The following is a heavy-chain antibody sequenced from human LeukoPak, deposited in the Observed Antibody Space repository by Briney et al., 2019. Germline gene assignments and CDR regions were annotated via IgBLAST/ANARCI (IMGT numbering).Heavy chain of an antibody. V-gene: IGHV3-30-3*01. CDR3: AREGGAY. CDR1: GFTLSTYS. D-gene: IGHD3-10*01. CDR2: VSYDGSNK. Sequence: SLRLSCAASGFTLSTYSMHWVRQAPGKGLEWVAVVSYDGSNKYYADSVKGRFTISRDNSKNTLYLQMNSLRAEDTAVYYCAREGGAYWGEGALVTVCS. J-gene: IGHJ4*02.